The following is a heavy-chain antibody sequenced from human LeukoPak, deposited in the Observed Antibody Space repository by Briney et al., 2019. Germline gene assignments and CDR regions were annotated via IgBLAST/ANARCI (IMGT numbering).Heavy chain of an antibody. CDR1: GGSIRIGY. D-gene: IGHD2-2*01. J-gene: IGHJ3*01. V-gene: IGHV4-59*08. CDR2: VYHSGST. CDR3: ARRRLFAAADEDVLDL. Sequence: SETLSLTCSVSGGSIRIGYWTWIRQPPGKGLEWIGYVYHSGSTNYNPSLKSRVTMSVDTSKSQFSLKLSSVTAADTAIYYCARRRLFAAADEDVLDLWGQGTMVTVSS.